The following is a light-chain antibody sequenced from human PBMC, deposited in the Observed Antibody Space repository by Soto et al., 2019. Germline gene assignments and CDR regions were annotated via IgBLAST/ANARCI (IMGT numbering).Light chain of an antibody. J-gene: IGLJ2*01. Sequence: QSVLTQSPSASGTPGQRVTISCSGSGSNIGMNYVNWYQQLPGAAPRLLIYTTDKRPSGVPDRFSGSKSGTSASLAISGLRSEDEADYYCTTWDDSLRGHVFGGGTKLTVL. CDR3: TTWDDSLRGHV. V-gene: IGLV1-47*02. CDR1: GSNIGMNY. CDR2: TTD.